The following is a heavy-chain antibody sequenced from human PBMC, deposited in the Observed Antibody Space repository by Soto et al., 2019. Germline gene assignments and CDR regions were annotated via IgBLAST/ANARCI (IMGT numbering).Heavy chain of an antibody. J-gene: IGHJ3*02. CDR2: ISGSGGST. V-gene: IGHV3-23*01. CDR3: AKGEGLLWFGAVAFDI. CDR1: GFTFSSYA. D-gene: IGHD3-10*01. Sequence: GSVRLSCXASGFTFSSYAMSWVRQAPGKGLEWGSAISGSGGSTYYADSVKGRFTISRDNSKNTLYLQMNSLRAEDTAVYYCAKGEGLLWFGAVAFDIWGQGTMVTVSS.